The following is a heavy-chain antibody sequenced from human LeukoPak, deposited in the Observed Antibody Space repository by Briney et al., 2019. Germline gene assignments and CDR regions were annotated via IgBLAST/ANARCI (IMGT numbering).Heavy chain of an antibody. CDR3: ARVGGNYYYGMDV. CDR2: IYSGGST. V-gene: IGHV3-66*01. CDR1: GFTVSSNY. Sequence: GGSLRPSCAASGFTVSSNYMSWVRQAPGKGLEWVSVIYSGGSTYYADSVKGRFTISRDNSKNTLYLQMNSLRAEDTAVYYCARVGGNYYYGMDVWGQGTTVTVSS. D-gene: IGHD3-16*01. J-gene: IGHJ6*02.